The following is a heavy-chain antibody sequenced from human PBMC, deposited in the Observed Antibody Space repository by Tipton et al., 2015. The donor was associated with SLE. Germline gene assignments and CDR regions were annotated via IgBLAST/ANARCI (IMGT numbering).Heavy chain of an antibody. Sequence: TLSLTCAVSGGSISSGGYSWSWIRQPPGKGLEWIGYIYHSGSTYYNPSLKSRVTISVDRSKNQFSLKLSSVTAADTAVYYCARGRGVLGDAFDIWGQGTMVTVSS. CDR3: ARGRGVLGDAFDI. D-gene: IGHD3-10*01. V-gene: IGHV4-30-2*01. J-gene: IGHJ3*02. CDR1: GGSISSGGYS. CDR2: IYHSGST.